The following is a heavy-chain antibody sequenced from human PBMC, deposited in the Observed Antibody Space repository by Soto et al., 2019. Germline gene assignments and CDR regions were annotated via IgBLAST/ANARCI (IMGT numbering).Heavy chain of an antibody. CDR3: ARDVGPVTIFGEALSGYFDF. Sequence: GGSLRLSCAASGFTFSSYWMSWVRQAPGKGLEWVASIKDDGSERYYLDSVKGRFTISRDNAKDSLSLQMNSLRGEDTAFYYCARDVGPVTIFGEALSGYFDFWGQGTLVTVSS. V-gene: IGHV3-7*03. CDR2: IKDDGSER. D-gene: IGHD3-3*01. CDR1: GFTFSSYW. J-gene: IGHJ4*02.